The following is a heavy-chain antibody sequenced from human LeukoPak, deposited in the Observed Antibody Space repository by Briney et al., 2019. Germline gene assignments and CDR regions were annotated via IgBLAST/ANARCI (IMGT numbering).Heavy chain of an antibody. CDR1: GFTFGDYA. Sequence: PGGSLRLSCTASGFTFGDYAMSWVRQAPGKGLEWVGFIRSKAYGGTTEYAASVKGRFTIPRDDSKSIAYLQMNSLKTEDTAVYYCTRVKDTAMVNDYWGQGTLVTVSS. V-gene: IGHV3-49*04. CDR3: TRVKDTAMVNDY. D-gene: IGHD5-18*01. CDR2: IRSKAYGGTT. J-gene: IGHJ4*02.